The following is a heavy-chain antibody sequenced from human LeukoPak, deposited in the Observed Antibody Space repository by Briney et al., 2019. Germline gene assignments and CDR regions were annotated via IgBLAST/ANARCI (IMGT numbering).Heavy chain of an antibody. CDR1: GYTFTSYY. CDR3: ATSTSSEGYYFDY. Sequence: ASVKVSCTASGYTFTSYYMHWVRQAPGQGLEWMGIINPSGGSTSYAQKFQGRVTMTRDTSTSTVYMELSSLRSEDTAVYYCATSTSSEGYYFDYWGQGTLVTVSS. V-gene: IGHV1-46*01. CDR2: INPSGGST. J-gene: IGHJ4*02. D-gene: IGHD2-2*01.